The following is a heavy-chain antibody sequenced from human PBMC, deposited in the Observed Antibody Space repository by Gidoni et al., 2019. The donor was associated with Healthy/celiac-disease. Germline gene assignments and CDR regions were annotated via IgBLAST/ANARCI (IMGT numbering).Heavy chain of an antibody. CDR2: IYYSGST. V-gene: IGHV4-39*01. CDR3: ASQPSSSWYVGFDY. CDR1: GGSVSSSSYY. J-gene: IGHJ4*02. Sequence: QLQLQESGPGLVTPSETLSLTCTVSGGSVSSSSYYWGWLRQPPGKGLEWIGSIYYSGSTYYNPSLKSRVTISVDTSKNQFPLKLSSVTAADTAVYYCASQPSSSWYVGFDYWGQGTLVTVSS. D-gene: IGHD6-13*01.